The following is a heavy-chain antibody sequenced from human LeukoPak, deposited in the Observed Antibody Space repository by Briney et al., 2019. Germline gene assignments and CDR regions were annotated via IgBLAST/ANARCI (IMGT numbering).Heavy chain of an antibody. CDR1: GFTFSSYA. Sequence: GGSLRLSCAASGFTFSSYAMSWVRQAPGKGREWGSAISGSGGSTYYADSVKGRFTISRDNSKNTLYLQMNSLRAEDTAVYYCAKGGYCSSTSCYTGDYFDYWGQGTLVTVSS. D-gene: IGHD2-2*02. J-gene: IGHJ4*02. CDR3: AKGGYCSSTSCYTGDYFDY. V-gene: IGHV3-23*01. CDR2: ISGSGGST.